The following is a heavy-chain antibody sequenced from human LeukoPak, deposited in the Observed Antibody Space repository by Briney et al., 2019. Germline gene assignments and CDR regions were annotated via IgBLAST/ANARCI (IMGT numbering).Heavy chain of an antibody. V-gene: IGHV1-46*01. J-gene: IGHJ3*02. Sequence: EASVKVSCKASGYTFTSYYMHWVRQAPGQGLEWMGIINPSGGSTSYAQKFQGRVTMTRDTSTSTVYMELSSLRSEDTAVYYCARVYYDSSGYYVSAFDIWGQGTMVTVSS. CDR3: ARVYYDSSGYYVSAFDI. CDR2: INPSGGST. D-gene: IGHD3-22*01. CDR1: GYTFTSYY.